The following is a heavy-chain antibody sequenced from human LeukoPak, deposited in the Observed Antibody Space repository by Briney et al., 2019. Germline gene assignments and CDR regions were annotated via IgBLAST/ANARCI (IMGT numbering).Heavy chain of an antibody. CDR3: AKDHPGIAAAGTLDY. CDR1: GFTFSSYG. V-gene: IGHV3-30*02. D-gene: IGHD6-13*01. J-gene: IGHJ4*02. CDR2: IRYDGSNK. Sequence: QTGGSLRLSCAASGFTFSSYGMHWVRQAPGKGLEWVAFIRYDGSNKYYADSVKGRFTISRDNSKNTLYLQMNSLRAEDTAVYYCAKDHPGIAAAGTLDYWGQGTLVTVSS.